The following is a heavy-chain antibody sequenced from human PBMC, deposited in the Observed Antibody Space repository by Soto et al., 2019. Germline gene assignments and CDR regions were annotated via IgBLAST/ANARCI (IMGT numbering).Heavy chain of an antibody. V-gene: IGHV1-8*01. Sequence: QVQLVQSGAEVKQPGASVKVSCRASGDTFSSYDFNWVRQATGQGLEWMGWMNPKSGNTGYAQKFQGRVTMTRDTSIHTAYMELSSLTSDDTAVYYCAKGQKKVVLRWGQGTLVTVSS. CDR3: AKGQKKVVLR. CDR1: GDTFSSYD. J-gene: IGHJ4*02. CDR2: MNPKSGNT. D-gene: IGHD2-15*01.